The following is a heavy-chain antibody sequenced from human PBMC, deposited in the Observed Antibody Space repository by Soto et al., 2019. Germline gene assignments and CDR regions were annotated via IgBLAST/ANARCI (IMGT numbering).Heavy chain of an antibody. V-gene: IGHV3-33*01. Sequence: QVQLVESGGGVVQPGRSLRLSCAASGFTFSNYGMHWVRQAPGKGLEWVAVIWYDGSNKYYADSVKGRFTISRDNSKNTLYLQMNSLRAEDTAVYYCARDGSRDIVVVVAATTLDYWGQGTLVTVSS. CDR1: GFTFSNYG. CDR2: IWYDGSNK. CDR3: ARDGSRDIVVVVAATTLDY. D-gene: IGHD2-15*01. J-gene: IGHJ4*02.